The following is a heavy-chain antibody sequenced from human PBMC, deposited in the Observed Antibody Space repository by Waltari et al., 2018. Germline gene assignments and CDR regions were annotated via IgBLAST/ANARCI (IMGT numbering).Heavy chain of an antibody. J-gene: IGHJ5*02. D-gene: IGHD3-22*01. CDR3: ARDYYDSSGYEFWFDP. Sequence: EVQLVESGGGLVQPGGSLRLSCAASGFTVSSNYMSWVRQAPGKGLGWGLVIYSGGSTYYADSVKGRFTISRDNSKNTLYLQMNSLRAEDTAVYYCARDYYDSSGYEFWFDPWGQGTLVTVSS. CDR1: GFTVSSNY. V-gene: IGHV3-66*02. CDR2: IYSGGST.